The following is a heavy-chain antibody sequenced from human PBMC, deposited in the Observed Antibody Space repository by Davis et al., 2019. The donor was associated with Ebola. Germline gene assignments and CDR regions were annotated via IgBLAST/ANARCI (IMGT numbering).Heavy chain of an antibody. V-gene: IGHV3-7*01. CDR3: ARERKNSNFDY. CDR1: GFTFSSYW. CDR2: IRQDGSEK. Sequence: GESLKISCAASGFTFSSYWMSWVRQAPGKGLEWVANIRQDGSEKYYVDSVKGRFTISRDNAKNSLYLQMNSLRAEDTAVYYCARERKNSNFDYWGQGTLVTVSS. D-gene: IGHD2/OR15-2a*01. J-gene: IGHJ4*02.